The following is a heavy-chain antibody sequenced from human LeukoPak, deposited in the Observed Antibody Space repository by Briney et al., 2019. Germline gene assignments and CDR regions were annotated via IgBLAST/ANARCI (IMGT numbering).Heavy chain of an antibody. CDR1: GFTLSSNY. CDR3: ARAEYYDFWSGYYPYYFDY. Sequence: GGSLRLSXAASGFTLSSNYMSWVRQAPGKGLEWVSVIYSGGSTYYADSVKGRFTISRDNSKNTLYLQMNSLRAEDTAVYYCARAEYYDFWSGYYPYYFDYWGQGTLVTVSS. J-gene: IGHJ4*02. CDR2: IYSGGST. D-gene: IGHD3-3*01. V-gene: IGHV3-66*02.